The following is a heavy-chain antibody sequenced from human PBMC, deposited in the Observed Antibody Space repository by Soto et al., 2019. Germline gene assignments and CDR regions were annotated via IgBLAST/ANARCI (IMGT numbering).Heavy chain of an antibody. CDR1: GYTLTELS. J-gene: IGHJ4*02. D-gene: IGHD3-10*01. Sequence: ASVKVSCKVSGYTLTELSMHWVRQAPGKGLEWMGGFDPEDGETIYAQKFQGRVTMTEDTSTDTAYMELSSLRFEDTAVYYCATVPYYYGSGSYYRDYWGQGTLVTVSS. V-gene: IGHV1-24*01. CDR2: FDPEDGET. CDR3: ATVPYYYGSGSYYRDY.